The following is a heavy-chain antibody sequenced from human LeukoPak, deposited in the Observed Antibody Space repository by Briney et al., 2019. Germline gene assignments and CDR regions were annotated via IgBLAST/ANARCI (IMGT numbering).Heavy chain of an antibody. J-gene: IGHJ3*02. V-gene: IGHV1-2*02. CDR1: AYTFSDYY. CDR2: FHPSSGGA. D-gene: IGHD3-9*01. Sequence: GASVKVSCKSSAYTFSDYYVHWVRQAPGQGLEWMGWFHPSSGGAGYAQKFQGRVIMTRDTSISTAYMELSRLTSDDTAVYYCARDRLTGYEVFDIWGQGTMVTLSS. CDR3: ARDRLTGYEVFDI.